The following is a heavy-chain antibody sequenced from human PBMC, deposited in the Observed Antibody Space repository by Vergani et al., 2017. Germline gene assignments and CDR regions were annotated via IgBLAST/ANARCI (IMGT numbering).Heavy chain of an antibody. CDR3: ARDRDYYGSGSFDY. J-gene: IGHJ4*02. V-gene: IGHV4-59*01. D-gene: IGHD3-10*01. CDR1: GGSISSYY. CDR2: IYYSGST. Sequence: QVQLQESGPGLVKPSETLSLTCTVSGGSISSYYWSWIRQPPGKGLEWIGYIYYSGSTNYNPSLKSRVTISVDTSKNQFSLKLSSVTAADTAAYYCARDRDYYGSGSFDYWGQGTLVTVSS.